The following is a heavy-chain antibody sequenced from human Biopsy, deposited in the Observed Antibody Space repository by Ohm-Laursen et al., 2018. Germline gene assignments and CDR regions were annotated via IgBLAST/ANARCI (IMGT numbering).Heavy chain of an antibody. CDR2: INPSGGST. D-gene: IGHD1-1*01. CDR1: GYTFTSYY. J-gene: IGHJ4*02. V-gene: IGHV1-46*01. Sequence: GASVKVSCKASGYTFTSYYMHWVRQAPGQGLEWMGIINPSGGSTTYAQKFQCRVTMTEDTSTSTAYMEVWRLRSDDTAVYYCAADINVWNVNYWGQGTQVTVSS. CDR3: AADINVWNVNY.